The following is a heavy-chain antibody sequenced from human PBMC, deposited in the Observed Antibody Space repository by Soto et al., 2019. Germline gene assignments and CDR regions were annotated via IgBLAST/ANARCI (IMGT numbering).Heavy chain of an antibody. CDR3: ARAWTGGEDAFDI. Sequence: ASVKVSCKASGYTFTSYDINWVRQATGQGLEWMGWMNPNSGNTGYAQKFQGRVTMTRSTSIGTAYMELSSLRSEDTAVYYCARAWTGGEDAFDIWGRETMGTVAS. CDR1: GYTFTSYD. V-gene: IGHV1-8*01. J-gene: IGHJ3*02. CDR2: MNPNSGNT. D-gene: IGHD3-16*01.